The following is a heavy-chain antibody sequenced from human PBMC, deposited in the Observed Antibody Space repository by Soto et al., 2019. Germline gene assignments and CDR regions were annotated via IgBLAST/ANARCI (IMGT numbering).Heavy chain of an antibody. CDR3: ARAISGYVT. CDR2: INAGNGDT. V-gene: IGHV1-3*01. J-gene: IGHJ1*01. D-gene: IGHD5-12*01. CDR1: GITLSSYA. Sequence: ASVKVSCKAAGITLSSYAMHLVRQAPGQRLEWMGWINAGNGDTRYSQIFQGRVTLTRDTSASTVYLDLSSLRSEETAIYYCARAISGYVTWGRG.